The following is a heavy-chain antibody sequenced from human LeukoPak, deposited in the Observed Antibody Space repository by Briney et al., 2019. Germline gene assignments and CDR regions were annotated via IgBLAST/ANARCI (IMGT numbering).Heavy chain of an antibody. CDR2: IRSDGRSS. CDR1: GFTFSNYW. D-gene: IGHD3-3*01. Sequence: KPGGSLRLSCAASGFTFSNYWMHWVRQAPGKGLEWVSRIRSDGRSSSYADSVKGRFTISRDNDKNTVNLQVNSLRAEDTAVYYCARGNDAWSGYFRMSMGLDVWGQGTTVTVSS. J-gene: IGHJ6*02. V-gene: IGHV3-74*01. CDR3: ARGNDAWSGYFRMSMGLDV.